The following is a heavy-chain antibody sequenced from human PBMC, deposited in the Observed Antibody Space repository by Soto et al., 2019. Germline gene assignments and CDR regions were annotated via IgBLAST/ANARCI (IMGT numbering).Heavy chain of an antibody. CDR2: ISAYNGNT. CDR3: AREDGDYAYYYGMDV. Sequence: ASVKVSCKASGYTFTSYGISWVRQDHEQGLEWMGWISAYNGNTNYAQKLQGRVTMTTDTSTSTAYMELRSLRSDDTAVYYCAREDGDYAYYYGMDVWGQGTTVTSP. J-gene: IGHJ6*02. D-gene: IGHD4-17*01. V-gene: IGHV1-18*01. CDR1: GYTFTSYG.